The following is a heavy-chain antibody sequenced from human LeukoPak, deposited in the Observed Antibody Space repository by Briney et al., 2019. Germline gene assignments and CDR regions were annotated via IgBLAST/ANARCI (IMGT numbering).Heavy chain of an antibody. V-gene: IGHV3-7*01. CDR3: ARGYSYHFNY. J-gene: IGHJ4*02. Sequence: GGSLRLSCAASGLTFSNYWMSWVRQAPGKGLEWVANIKQDGSEKYYVDSVKGRFTISRDNAKNSLYLQMNSLTAEDTAVYFCARGYSYHFNYWGQGTLVTVSS. CDR1: GLTFSNYW. CDR2: IKQDGSEK. D-gene: IGHD5-24*01.